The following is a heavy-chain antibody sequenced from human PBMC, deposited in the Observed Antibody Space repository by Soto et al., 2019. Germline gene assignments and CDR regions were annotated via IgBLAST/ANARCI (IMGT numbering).Heavy chain of an antibody. J-gene: IGHJ4*02. CDR1: GFTFSSYA. V-gene: IGHV3-23*01. Sequence: EVQLLESGGGLVQPGGSLRLSCAASGFTFSSYAMSWVRQAPGKGLEWVSAISGSGGSTYYADSGKGRLTISRDNSKNPLYLKIQNLRAEDRYVYYCGKVDVLWFGEYHSYFDYWGQGFLVTVSS. CDR3: GKVDVLWFGEYHSYFDY. D-gene: IGHD3-10*01. CDR2: ISGSGGST.